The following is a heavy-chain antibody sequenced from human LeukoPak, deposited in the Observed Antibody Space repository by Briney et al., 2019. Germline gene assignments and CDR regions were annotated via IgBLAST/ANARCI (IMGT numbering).Heavy chain of an antibody. Sequence: SETLSLTCTVSGGSVSSYYWSWLRQPPGKGLEWIAYIDYTGITKYNPSLRSRVTISVDTSTKQFSLKLSSVTAADTAVYYCARDVSYDGSGHYHGASDIWGQGTMVTVSS. V-gene: IGHV4-59*02. CDR1: GGSVSSYY. CDR2: IDYTGIT. CDR3: ARDVSYDGSGHYHGASDI. D-gene: IGHD3-22*01. J-gene: IGHJ3*02.